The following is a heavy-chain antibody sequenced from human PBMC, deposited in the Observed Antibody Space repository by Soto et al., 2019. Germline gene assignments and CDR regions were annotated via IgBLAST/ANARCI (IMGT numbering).Heavy chain of an antibody. CDR2: IIPIFGTA. CDR1: GGTFSSYA. D-gene: IGHD3-10*01. J-gene: IGHJ6*02. Sequence: QVQLVQSGAEVKKPGSSVKVSCKASGGTFSSYAISWVRQAPGQGLEWMGGIIPIFGTANYAQKFQGRVTITADESTSTAYMELSSLRSEDTAVYYCARARAYYYGSGSYYYYYGMDAWGQGTTVTVSS. CDR3: ARARAYYYGSGSYYYYYGMDA. V-gene: IGHV1-69*01.